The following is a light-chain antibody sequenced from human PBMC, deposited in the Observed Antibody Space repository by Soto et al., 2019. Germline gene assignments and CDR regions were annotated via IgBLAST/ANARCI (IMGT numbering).Light chain of an antibody. V-gene: IGKV1-5*01. Sequence: DIQMTQSPSTLSASVGDRVTITCRASQSISSWLAWYQQKPGKVPKLLIYDASSLESGVPSRFSGSGSGTEFTLTIISLQPDDFATYFCQQDNSYPYTFGQGTKLEIK. J-gene: IGKJ2*01. CDR3: QQDNSYPYT. CDR1: QSISSW. CDR2: DAS.